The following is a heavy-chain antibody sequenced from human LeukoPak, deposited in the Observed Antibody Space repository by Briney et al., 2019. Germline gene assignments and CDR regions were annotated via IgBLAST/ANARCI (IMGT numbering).Heavy chain of an antibody. V-gene: IGHV4-59*01. D-gene: IGHD2-2*02. CDR3: ARVSIPIVVPAAIPYYYYYMDV. Sequence: PSETLSLTCTVSGGSISSYYWSWIRQPPGKGLEGIGYIYYSGSTNYNPSLKSRVTISVDTSKNQFSLKLSSVTAADTAVYYCARVSIPIVVPAAIPYYYYYMDVWGKGTTVTVSS. CDR1: GGSISSYY. J-gene: IGHJ6*03. CDR2: IYYSGST.